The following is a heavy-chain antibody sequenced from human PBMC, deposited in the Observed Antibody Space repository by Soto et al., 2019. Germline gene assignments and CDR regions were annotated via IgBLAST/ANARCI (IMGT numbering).Heavy chain of an antibody. V-gene: IGHV3-11*01. D-gene: IGHD1-1*01. J-gene: IGHJ4*02. CDR3: ARENERWVAADN. Sequence: PGGSLRLSCAASGFTFSDYYMSWIRQAPGKGLEWVSYITSSGSTIYYADSVKGRFTISRDNAKNSLYLQMNSLRAEDTAVYYCARENERWVAADNWGQGTLVTVSS. CDR1: GFTFSDYY. CDR2: ITSSGSTI.